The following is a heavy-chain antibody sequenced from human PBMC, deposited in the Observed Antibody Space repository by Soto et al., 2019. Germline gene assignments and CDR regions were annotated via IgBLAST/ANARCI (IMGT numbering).Heavy chain of an antibody. CDR2: IYYSGST. V-gene: IGHV4-59*01. CDR1: GGSISSYY. CDR3: ARFHYYDSSGYGVYFDY. D-gene: IGHD3-22*01. J-gene: IGHJ4*02. Sequence: SETLSLTCTVSGGSISSYYWSWIRQPPGKGLEWIGYIYYSGSTNYNPPLKSRVTISVDTSKNQFSLKLSSVTAADTAVYYCARFHYYDSSGYGVYFDYWGQGTLVTVSS.